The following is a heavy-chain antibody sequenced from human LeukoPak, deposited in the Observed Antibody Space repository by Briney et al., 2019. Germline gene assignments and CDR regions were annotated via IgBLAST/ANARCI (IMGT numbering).Heavy chain of an antibody. Sequence: GGSLRLSCASAGFTFSTYEMNWVRKAPGKELEWVSYITSSSSYIYYADSVKGRFTISRDNAKNSLYLQMNSLRAEDTAVYYCAREGGRRWFGESRYYFDYWGQGTLVTVSS. CDR3: AREGGRRWFGESRYYFDY. V-gene: IGHV3-21*05. CDR2: ITSSSSYI. CDR1: GFTFSTYE. J-gene: IGHJ4*02. D-gene: IGHD3-10*01.